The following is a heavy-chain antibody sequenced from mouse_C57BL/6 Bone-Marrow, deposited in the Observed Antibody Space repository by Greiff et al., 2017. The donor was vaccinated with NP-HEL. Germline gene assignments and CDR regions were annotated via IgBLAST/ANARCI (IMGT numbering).Heavy chain of an antibody. V-gene: IGHV1-64*01. CDR2: IHPNSGST. J-gene: IGHJ2*01. Sequence: VQLQQPGAELVKPGASVQLSCKASGYTFTSYWMHWVKQRPGHGLEWIGMIHPNSGSTNYNEKFKSKATLTVDKSSSTAYMQLSSLTSEDSAVYYCARWMMADFDYWGQGTTLTVSS. CDR1: GYTFTSYW. CDR3: ARWMMADFDY. D-gene: IGHD2-3*01.